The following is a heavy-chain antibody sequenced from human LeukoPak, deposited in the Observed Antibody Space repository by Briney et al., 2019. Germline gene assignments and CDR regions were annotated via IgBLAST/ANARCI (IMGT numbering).Heavy chain of an antibody. D-gene: IGHD4-17*01. CDR3: AREAAYGDLTGPYYFDY. CDR1: GFTVSSNY. CDR2: IYSGGST. Sequence: GGSLRLSCAASGFTVSSNYMSWVRQAPGPRLEWVSVIYSGGSTYYADSVKARFTISRHNSKNTLYLQMNSLRGEDTAVYYCAREAAYGDLTGPYYFDYWGQGTLVTVSS. V-gene: IGHV3-53*04. J-gene: IGHJ4*02.